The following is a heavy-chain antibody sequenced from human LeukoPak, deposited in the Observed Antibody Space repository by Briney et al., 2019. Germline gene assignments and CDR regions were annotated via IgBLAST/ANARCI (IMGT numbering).Heavy chain of an antibody. CDR3: ARDQGYSSSWYVVDY. J-gene: IGHJ4*02. D-gene: IGHD6-13*01. V-gene: IGHV3-30-3*01. CDR1: GFIFSSYA. CDR2: ISYDGSNK. Sequence: GGSLRLSCAASGFIFSSYAMPWVRQAPGKGLEWVAVISYDGSNKYYADSVKGRFTISRDNSKNTLYLQMNSLRTEDTAVYYCARDQGYSSSWYVVDYWGQGTLVTVSS.